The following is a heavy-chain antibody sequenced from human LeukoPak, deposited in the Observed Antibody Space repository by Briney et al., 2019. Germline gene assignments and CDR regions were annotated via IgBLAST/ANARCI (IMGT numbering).Heavy chain of an antibody. J-gene: IGHJ5*02. CDR3: ARGYCSSTSCWFDP. V-gene: IGHV4-34*01. CDR2: INHSGST. CDR1: GGSFSGYY. D-gene: IGHD2-2*01. Sequence: KPSETLSLTCAVYGGSFSGYYWSWLRQPPEKGLEWIGEINHSGSTNYNPSLKSRVTISVDTSKNQFSLKLSSVTAADTAVYYCARGYCSSTSCWFDPWGQGTLVTVSS.